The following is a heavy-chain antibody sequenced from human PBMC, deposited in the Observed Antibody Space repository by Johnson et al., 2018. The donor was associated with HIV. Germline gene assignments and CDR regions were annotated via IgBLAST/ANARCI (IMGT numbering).Heavy chain of an antibody. CDR2: ISGSGGST. CDR1: GFTFSSYA. J-gene: IGHJ3*01. CDR3: SRPWGASSSPDSFDL. D-gene: IGHD6-13*01. V-gene: IGHV3-23*04. Sequence: MQLVESGGGLVQPGGSLRLSCAASGFTFSSYAMSWVRQAPGKGLEWVSGISGSGGSTNYADSVKGRFTISRDNSKNTLYLQMNVLRAEDTAVYYCSRPWGASSSPDSFDLWGQGTMVTVSS.